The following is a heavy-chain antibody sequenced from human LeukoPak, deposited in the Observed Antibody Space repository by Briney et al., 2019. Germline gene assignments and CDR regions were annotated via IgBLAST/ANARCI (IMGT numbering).Heavy chain of an antibody. CDR3: ARDVGYY. Sequence: GGSLRLSCVVSGFRFSNYWMTWVRQAPGKGLEWVANMNQDGSQKYYVDSVRGRFTISRDNAKSSLYLQMNSVRAEDTAVYYCARDVGYYCGSGTLVTVSS. CDR1: GFRFSNYW. CDR2: MNQDGSQK. V-gene: IGHV3-7*03. J-gene: IGHJ4*02. D-gene: IGHD1-26*01.